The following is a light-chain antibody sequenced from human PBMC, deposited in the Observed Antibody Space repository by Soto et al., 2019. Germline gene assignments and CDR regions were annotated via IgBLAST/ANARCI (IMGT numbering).Light chain of an antibody. CDR1: QRVSSNY. V-gene: IGKV3-20*01. CDR2: GAS. CDR3: QQYRMSPNT. J-gene: IGKJ5*01. Sequence: EIVLTQSPGTLSLSPGERATLSCRTSQRVSSNYFAWYQQKPGQAPRLLIYGASTRATGIPDRFSGSGSGTDFSLTIRGLKPEDFAVYYCQQYRMSPNTFGQGTRLEI.